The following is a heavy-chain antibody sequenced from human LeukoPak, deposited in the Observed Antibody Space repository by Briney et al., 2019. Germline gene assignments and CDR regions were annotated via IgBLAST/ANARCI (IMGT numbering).Heavy chain of an antibody. CDR2: IGSRDGGT. CDR3: AKWWYYDLLTGYCGSEY. V-gene: IGHV3-23*01. D-gene: IGHD3-9*01. J-gene: IGHJ4*03. Sequence: GGSLTLSSAASGFILSNYAMSWVRPAPGKGLEWVSSIGSRDGGTYYADSVKGRLTVPRDDPKHTLYLQMNPLRVEYPAVYYCAKWWYYDLLTGYCGSEYWGHGALVTVSS. CDR1: GFILSNYA.